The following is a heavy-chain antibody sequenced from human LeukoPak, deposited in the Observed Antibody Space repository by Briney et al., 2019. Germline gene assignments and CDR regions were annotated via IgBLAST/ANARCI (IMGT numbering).Heavy chain of an antibody. Sequence: VASVKVSCEASGYTFTSYGISWVRQAPGQGLEWMGWISGYSGNTNYVQKFQGRVTMATDTSTSTVYMELRSLRSDDTAVYYCARDIATVVHQEWGQGTLVTVSS. D-gene: IGHD2-2*01. CDR2: ISGYSGNT. J-gene: IGHJ4*02. V-gene: IGHV1-18*01. CDR3: ARDIATVVHQE. CDR1: GYTFTSYG.